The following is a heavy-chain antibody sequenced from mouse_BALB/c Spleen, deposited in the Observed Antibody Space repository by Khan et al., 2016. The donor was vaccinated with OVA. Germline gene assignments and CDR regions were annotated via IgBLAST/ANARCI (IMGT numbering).Heavy chain of an antibody. D-gene: IGHD2-13*01. Sequence: EVELVESGPELMTPGASVKISCKASGYSFTNYYIHWVKQSPGQSLEWIGYIDPFNGGTNYNQQFKGTATLTVDKSSSTAYMHLSSLTSEDSAVYYCTRLGTTGWFAYWGQGTLVTVSA. V-gene: IGHV1S135*01. CDR3: TRLGTTGWFAY. CDR2: IDPFNGGT. CDR1: GYSFTNYY. J-gene: IGHJ3*01.